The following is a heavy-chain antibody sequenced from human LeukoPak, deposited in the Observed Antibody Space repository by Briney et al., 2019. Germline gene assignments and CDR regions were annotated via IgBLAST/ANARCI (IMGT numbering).Heavy chain of an antibody. CDR1: GGSISSSNW. Sequence: SGTLSLTCAVSGGSISSSNWWSWVRQPPGKGLEGIGEIYHSGSTYYNPSLKSRVTISVDTSKNQFSLKLSSVTAADTAVYYCARGIAAAANNVNWFDPWGQGTLVTVSS. CDR2: IYHSGST. V-gene: IGHV4-4*02. CDR3: ARGIAAAANNVNWFDP. J-gene: IGHJ5*02. D-gene: IGHD6-13*01.